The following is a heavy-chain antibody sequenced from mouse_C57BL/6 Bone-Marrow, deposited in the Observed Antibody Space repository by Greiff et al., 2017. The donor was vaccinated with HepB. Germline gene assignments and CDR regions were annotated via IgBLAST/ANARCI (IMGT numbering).Heavy chain of an antibody. CDR2: ISSGGSYT. D-gene: IGHD1-1*01. Sequence: SGGDLVKPRGSLKLSCAASGFTFSSYGMSWVRQTPDKRLEWVATISSGGSYTYYPDSVKGRFTISRDNAKNTLYLQMSSLKSEDTAMYYCARGATVVAPFAYWGQGTLVTVSA. CDR3: ARGATVVAPFAY. V-gene: IGHV5-6*01. J-gene: IGHJ3*01. CDR1: GFTFSSYG.